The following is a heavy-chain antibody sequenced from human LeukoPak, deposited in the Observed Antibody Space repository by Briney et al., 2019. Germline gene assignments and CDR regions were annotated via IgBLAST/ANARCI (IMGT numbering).Heavy chain of an antibody. Sequence: PGGSLRLSCAASGFTFSSYAMSWVRQAPGKGLEWVSAISGSGGSTYYADSVKGRFTISRDNSKNTLSLQMNSLRAEDTAVCYCARDGYSYHYYGMDVWGQGTTVTVSS. V-gene: IGHV3-23*01. J-gene: IGHJ6*02. CDR2: ISGSGGST. CDR1: GFTFSSYA. D-gene: IGHD5-24*01. CDR3: ARDGYSYHYYGMDV.